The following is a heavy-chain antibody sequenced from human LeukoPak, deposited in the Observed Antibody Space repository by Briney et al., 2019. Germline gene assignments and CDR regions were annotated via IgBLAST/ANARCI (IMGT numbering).Heavy chain of an antibody. CDR2: INPDNGGT. CDR1: GYTFTGYY. CDR3: ARDPSNSGYDYLYYFDY. J-gene: IGHJ4*02. V-gene: IGHV1-2*02. D-gene: IGHD5-12*01. Sequence: ASVKVSCKASGYTFTGYYMHWVRQAPGQGLEWMGWINPDNGGTNYAQKFQGRVTMTRDMPISTAYMELSRLRSDDTAVYYCARDPSNSGYDYLYYFDYWGQGTLVTVSS.